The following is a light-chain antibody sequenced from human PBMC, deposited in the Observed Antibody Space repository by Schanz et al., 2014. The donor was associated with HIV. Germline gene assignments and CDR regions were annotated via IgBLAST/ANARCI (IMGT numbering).Light chain of an antibody. CDR3: QSYDNSLTAYV. J-gene: IGLJ1*01. V-gene: IGLV1-40*01. Sequence: QSVLTQPPSVSGAPGQRVTISCTGSRSNIGAGYDVHWYQQLPGAAPKLLIYANTNRPSGVPDRFSGSKSGTSVSLAITDLQTEDEADYYCQSYDNSLTAYVFGAGTKLTVL. CDR1: RSNIGAGYD. CDR2: ANT.